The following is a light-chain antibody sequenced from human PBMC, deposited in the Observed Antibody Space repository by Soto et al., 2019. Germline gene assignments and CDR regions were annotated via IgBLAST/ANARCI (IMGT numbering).Light chain of an antibody. CDR2: ENN. Sequence: QSVLTQPPSVSEAPGQRVTISCTGSSSNIGAGYEAHWYQQVPRTAPKLLIYENNNRPSGVPDRFSGSKSGTSASLAITGLQAEDEAEYYCQSYDSSLSGDVFGTGTKVTVL. CDR3: QSYDSSLSGDV. V-gene: IGLV1-40*01. CDR1: SSNIGAGYE. J-gene: IGLJ1*01.